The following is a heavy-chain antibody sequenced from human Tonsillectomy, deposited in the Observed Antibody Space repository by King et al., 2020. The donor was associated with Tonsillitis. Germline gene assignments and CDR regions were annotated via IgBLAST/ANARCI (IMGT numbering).Heavy chain of an antibody. CDR1: GFTFSSYW. V-gene: IGHV3-7*04. Sequence: VQLVESGGGLVQPGGSLRLSCAASGFTFSSYWMTWVRQAPGKGLEWVANIKQDGSEKYYVDSVKGRFTISRDNAKKSLSLQMNSLRAEDTAVYYCARDPTYYYDSSGYYYSHFDYWGQGTLVTVSS. CDR2: IKQDGSEK. CDR3: ARDPTYYYDSSGYYYSHFDY. J-gene: IGHJ4*02. D-gene: IGHD3-22*01.